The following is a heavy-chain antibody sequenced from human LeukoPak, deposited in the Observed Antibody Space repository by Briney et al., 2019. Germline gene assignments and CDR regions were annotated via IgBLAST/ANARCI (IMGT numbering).Heavy chain of an antibody. CDR1: GGSISRYY. Sequence: SETLSLTCTVSGGSISRYYWCWIRQPPGKGLEWIGYIYYSGSTNYNPSLKSRVTISVDTSKNQFSLKLCSVTAADTAVYYCAREDGYTLGYFDYWGQGTLVTVSS. CDR2: IYYSGST. V-gene: IGHV4-59*01. J-gene: IGHJ4*02. D-gene: IGHD5-24*01. CDR3: AREDGYTLGYFDY.